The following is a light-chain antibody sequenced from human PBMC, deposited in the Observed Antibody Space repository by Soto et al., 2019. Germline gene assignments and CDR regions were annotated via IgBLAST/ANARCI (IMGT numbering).Light chain of an antibody. CDR1: SSDVGGYNY. CDR2: EVS. J-gene: IGLJ1*01. CDR3: ISYTRQYTPSYV. Sequence: QSALTQPASVSGSPGQSITISCTGTSSDVGGYNYVSWYQQHPGKAPKLMIYEVSNRPSGISHRFSGSKSGNTASLTISGLRAEDEADYYCISYTRQYTPSYVFGAENKVTVL. V-gene: IGLV2-14*01.